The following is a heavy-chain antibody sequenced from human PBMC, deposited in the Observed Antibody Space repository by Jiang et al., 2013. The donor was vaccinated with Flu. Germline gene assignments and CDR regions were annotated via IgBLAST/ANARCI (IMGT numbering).Heavy chain of an antibody. CDR2: INHSGST. D-gene: IGHD3-10*01. J-gene: IGHJ4*02. Sequence: LLKPSETLSLTCAVYGGSFSGYYWSWIRQPPGKGLEWIGEINHSGSTNYNPSLKSRVTISVDTSKNQFSLKLSSVTAADTAVYYCARLIPSRYYGSGSYPSDYWGQGTLVTVSS. V-gene: IGHV4-34*01. CDR1: GGSFSGYY. CDR3: ARLIPSRYYGSGSYPSDY.